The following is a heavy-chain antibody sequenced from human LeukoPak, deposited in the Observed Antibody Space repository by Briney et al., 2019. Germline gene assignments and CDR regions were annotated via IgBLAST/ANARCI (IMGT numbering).Heavy chain of an antibody. V-gene: IGHV1-46*01. Sequence: ASVTVSCKASGYTFTSYYMHWVRQAPGQGLEWMGIINPSGGSTSYAQKFQGRVTMTRDTSTSTVYMELSSLRSEDTAVYYCARALKNYDILTGYYYWGQGTLVTVSS. CDR1: GYTFTSYY. CDR2: INPSGGST. CDR3: ARALKNYDILTGYYY. J-gene: IGHJ4*02. D-gene: IGHD3-9*01.